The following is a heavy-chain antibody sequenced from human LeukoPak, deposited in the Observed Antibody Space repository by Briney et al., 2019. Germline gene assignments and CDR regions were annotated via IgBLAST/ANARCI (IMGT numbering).Heavy chain of an antibody. CDR1: GSTISTYW. D-gene: IGHD3-3*01. CDR2: IKQDGSDK. V-gene: IGHV3-7*01. CDR3: ATVRSGYVFDY. J-gene: IGHJ4*02. Sequence: GGSLRLSCAASGSTISTYWMSWVRQAPGKGLEWVANIKQDGSDKYYVDSVKGRFTISRDNAKNSLSLQMNGLRAEGTAVYYCATVRSGYVFDYWGQGTLVTVSS.